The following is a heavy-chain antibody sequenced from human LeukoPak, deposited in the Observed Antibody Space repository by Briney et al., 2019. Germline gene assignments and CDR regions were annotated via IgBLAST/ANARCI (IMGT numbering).Heavy chain of an antibody. D-gene: IGHD1-26*01. CDR1: GFTFSNAW. V-gene: IGHV3-15*01. CDR2: IKSKTDGGTT. Sequence: GGSLRLSCAASGFTFSNAWMSWVRQAPGKGLEWVGRIKSKTDGGTTDYAAPVKGRFTISRDDSKNTLYLQMNSLKTEDTAVYYCTTDPPSGATYYYYGMDVWGQGTTVTVSS. CDR3: TTDPPSGATYYYYGMDV. J-gene: IGHJ6*02.